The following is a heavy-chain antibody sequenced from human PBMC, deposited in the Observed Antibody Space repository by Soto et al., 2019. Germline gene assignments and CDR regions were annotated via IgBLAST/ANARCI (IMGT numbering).Heavy chain of an antibody. CDR1: GYTFTHYY. Sequence: QVQLVQSGAEVKKPGASVRVSCKASGYTFTHYYIHWVRQAPGQGLEWMGIINPNGGITTYAQKFRDGFSMTRDTSNSTVYLELSSLRSEDSAVYYCATSVNSAMAFDYWGQGTLVTVSS. CDR3: ATSVNSAMAFDY. D-gene: IGHD5-18*01. V-gene: IGHV1-46*03. J-gene: IGHJ4*02. CDR2: INPNGGIT.